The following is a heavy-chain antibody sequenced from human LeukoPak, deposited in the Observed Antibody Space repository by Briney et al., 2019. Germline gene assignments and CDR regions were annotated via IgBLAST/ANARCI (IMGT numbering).Heavy chain of an antibody. V-gene: IGHV4-34*01. D-gene: IGHD3-16*01. CDR2: IYYSGST. CDR3: ARHLPSQGVWTSYADY. J-gene: IGHJ4*02. Sequence: SETLSLTCAVYGGSFSGYYWSWIRQPPGKGLEWIASIYYSGSTYYNPSLKSRVTISVDMSKNQFSLKLSSVTAADTAVYYCARHLPSQGVWTSYADYWGQGTLVTVSS. CDR1: GGSFSGYY.